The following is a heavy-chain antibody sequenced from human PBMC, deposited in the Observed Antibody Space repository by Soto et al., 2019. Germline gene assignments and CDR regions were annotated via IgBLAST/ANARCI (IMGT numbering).Heavy chain of an antibody. CDR3: ARDLDDSSGYYYGFEY. CDR2: IWYDGSNK. J-gene: IGHJ4*02. CDR1: GFTFSSYG. Sequence: GGSLRLSCAASGFTFSSYGMHLVRQAPGKGLEWVSFIWYDGSNKYYAYSVKGRFTISRDNSKNTLYLQMNSLRAEDTAVYYGARDLDDSSGYYYGFEYGGQGTLVTVSS. D-gene: IGHD3-22*01. V-gene: IGHV3-33*01.